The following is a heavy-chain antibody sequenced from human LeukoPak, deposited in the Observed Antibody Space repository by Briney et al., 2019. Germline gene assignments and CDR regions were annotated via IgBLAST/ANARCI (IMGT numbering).Heavy chain of an antibody. CDR2: INPSGRST. Sequence: VASVKVSCKASGYTFTSYYMHWVRQAPGQGLEWMGIINPSGRSTSYAQKFQGRVTMTRDTSTSTVYMELSSLGSEDTAVYYCARDGDYETPYYYYYMDVWGKGTTVTVSS. CDR3: ARDGDYETPYYYYYMDV. CDR1: GYTFTSYY. J-gene: IGHJ6*03. V-gene: IGHV1-46*01. D-gene: IGHD4-17*01.